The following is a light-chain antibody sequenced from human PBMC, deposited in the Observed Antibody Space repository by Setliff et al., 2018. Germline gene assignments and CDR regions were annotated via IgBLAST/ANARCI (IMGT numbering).Light chain of an antibody. V-gene: IGLV2-14*03. CDR2: DVI. Sequence: QSVLTQPASVSGSPGQTIILSCTGTGSDVGGYDYISWYQLHPGEVPKLMIYDVINRPSGVSDRFSGSKSGNTASLTISGLQAEDEATYYCISYLYSQTLYVFGTGTKVTVL. J-gene: IGLJ1*01. CDR3: ISYLYSQTLYV. CDR1: GSDVGGYDY.